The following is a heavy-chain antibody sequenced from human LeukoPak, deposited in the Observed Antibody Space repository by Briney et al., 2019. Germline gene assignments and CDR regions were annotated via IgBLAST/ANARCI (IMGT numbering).Heavy chain of an antibody. D-gene: IGHD2-2*01. CDR1: GGSFSGYY. Sequence: SETLSLTCAVYGGSFSGYYWSWIRQPPGKGLERIGEINHSGSTNDNPSLKSRVTISVDTSKNQFSLKLSSVTAADTAVYYCARPKPYCSSTSCSDYWGQGTLVTVSS. J-gene: IGHJ4*02. V-gene: IGHV4-34*01. CDR2: INHSGST. CDR3: ARPKPYCSSTSCSDY.